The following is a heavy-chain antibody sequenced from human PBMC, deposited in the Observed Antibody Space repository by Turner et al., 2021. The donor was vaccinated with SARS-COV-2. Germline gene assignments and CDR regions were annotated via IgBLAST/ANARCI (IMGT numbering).Heavy chain of an antibody. Sequence: QLQLQESGPGLVKPSETLSLTCTVSGGSISSSSYYWGWIRQPPGKGLEWIGSIDYSGSTYYNQSLKSRVTISVDTSKNQFSLKLSSVTAADTAVYYCARLRPTQNFDYWGQGTLVTVSS. CDR2: IDYSGST. V-gene: IGHV4-39*01. D-gene: IGHD1-1*01. CDR1: GGSISSSSYY. CDR3: ARLRPTQNFDY. J-gene: IGHJ4*02.